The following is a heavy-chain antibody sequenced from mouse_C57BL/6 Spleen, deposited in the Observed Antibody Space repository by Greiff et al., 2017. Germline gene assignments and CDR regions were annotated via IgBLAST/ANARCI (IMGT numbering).Heavy chain of an antibody. J-gene: IGHJ1*03. CDR3: ARRGYDYDRNWYFDV. Sequence: VQLQQSGPELVKPGASVKIPCKASGYTFTDYNMDWVKQSHGKSLEWIGDITPNNGGTIYNQKFKGKATLTVDKSSSTAYMELRSLTSEDTAVYYCARRGYDYDRNWYFDVWGTGTTVTVSS. CDR2: ITPNNGGT. V-gene: IGHV1-18*01. CDR1: GYTFTDYN. D-gene: IGHD2-4*01.